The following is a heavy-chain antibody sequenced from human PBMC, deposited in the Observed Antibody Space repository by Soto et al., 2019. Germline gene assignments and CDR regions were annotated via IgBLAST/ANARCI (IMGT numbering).Heavy chain of an antibody. J-gene: IGHJ4*02. V-gene: IGHV3-30*18. Sequence: QVQLVESGGGVVQPGRSLRLSCAASGFTFSSYGMHWVRQAPGKGLEWVAVISYDGSNKYYADSVKGRFTISRDNSKNTLYLQMNSLRAEDTAVYYCAKDHDFWSGYYTYYFDYWGQGTLVTVSS. CDR3: AKDHDFWSGYYTYYFDY. D-gene: IGHD3-3*01. CDR1: GFTFSSYG. CDR2: ISYDGSNK.